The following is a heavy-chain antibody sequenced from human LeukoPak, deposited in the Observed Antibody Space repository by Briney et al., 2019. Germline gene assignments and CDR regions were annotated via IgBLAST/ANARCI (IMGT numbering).Heavy chain of an antibody. J-gene: IGHJ4*02. CDR2: ISGSGGST. CDR3: ARDRPVSAADGFSPLSFTFDY. CDR1: GFTFSSYA. Sequence: GGSLRLSCAASGFTFSSYAMSWVRQAPGKGLEWVSAISGSGGSTYYADSVKGRFTISRDNSKNTLYLQMNSLRAEDTAVYYCARDRPVSAADGFSPLSFTFDYWGQGTLVTVST. V-gene: IGHV3-23*01. D-gene: IGHD4-17*01.